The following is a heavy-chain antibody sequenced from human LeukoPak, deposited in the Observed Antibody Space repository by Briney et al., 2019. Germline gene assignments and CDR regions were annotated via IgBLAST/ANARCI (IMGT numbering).Heavy chain of an antibody. V-gene: IGHV1-2*02. CDR3: ARIVLPGRPKTSYES. CDR2: INPNSGGT. J-gene: IGHJ4*02. D-gene: IGHD3-22*01. Sequence: GASVKVSCKASGYTFTGYYMHWVRQAPGQGLEWMGWINPNSGGTNYAQKFQGRVTMTRDTSISTAYMELSRLRSDDTAVYYCARIVLPGRPKTSYESWGQGTLVTVSS. CDR1: GYTFTGYY.